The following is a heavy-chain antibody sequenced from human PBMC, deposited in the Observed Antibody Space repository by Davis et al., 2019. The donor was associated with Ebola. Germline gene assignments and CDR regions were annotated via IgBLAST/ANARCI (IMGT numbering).Heavy chain of an antibody. V-gene: IGHV4-34*01. CDR3: ARGLRGGDIVLVPAAQYYYGMDV. D-gene: IGHD2-2*01. Sequence: GSLRLSCAVYGGSFSGYYWSWIRQPPGKGLEWIGEINHSGSTNYNPSLKSRVTISVDTSKNQFSLKLSSVTAADTAVYYCARGLRGGDIVLVPAAQYYYGMDVWGQGTTVTVSS. CDR1: GGSFSGYY. CDR2: INHSGST. J-gene: IGHJ6*02.